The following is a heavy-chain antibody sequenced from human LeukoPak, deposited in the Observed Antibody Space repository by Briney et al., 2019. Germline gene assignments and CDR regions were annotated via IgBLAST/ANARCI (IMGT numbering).Heavy chain of an antibody. CDR3: ARRYDFWSGYPPPLDY. D-gene: IGHD3-3*01. Sequence: PSETLSLTCAVFGGSFSGYYWKWIRQPPGKGLEWIGQTNPSRNTNYNPSLKSRATISVDTSKKQFSLKLSSVTAADTAVYYCARRYDFWSGYPPPLDYWGQGTLVTVSS. CDR2: TNPSRNT. CDR1: GGSFSGYY. V-gene: IGHV4-34*01. J-gene: IGHJ4*02.